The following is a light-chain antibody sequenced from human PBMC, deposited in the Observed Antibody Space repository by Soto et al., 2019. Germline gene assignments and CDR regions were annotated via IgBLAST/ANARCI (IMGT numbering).Light chain of an antibody. CDR3: QQYVSSPLT. J-gene: IGKJ4*01. CDR1: QSLSSNY. Sequence: EIVLTQSPGTLSLSPGERATLSCRASQSLSSNYLAWYQQKPGQAPRLLMYGASSRASGIPDRFSGSGSGTDFSLTIARLEPEDFAVYYCQQYVSSPLTFGGGTKVEIK. CDR2: GAS. V-gene: IGKV3-20*01.